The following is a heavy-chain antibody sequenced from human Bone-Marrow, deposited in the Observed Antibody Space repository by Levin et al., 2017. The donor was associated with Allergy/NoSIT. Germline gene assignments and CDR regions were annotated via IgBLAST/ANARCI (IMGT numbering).Heavy chain of an antibody. CDR2: IYRGDST. Sequence: GESLKISCAASGFSVSTHNMNWVRQAPGKGLEWVSVIYRGDSTDYADSVKGRFTISRDNSKNTLYLQMNSLRVEDTAVYYCTRGFSMVAHWGQGTLVTVSS. J-gene: IGHJ1*01. CDR1: GFSVSTHN. CDR3: TRGFSMVAH. V-gene: IGHV3-66*02. D-gene: IGHD6-13*01.